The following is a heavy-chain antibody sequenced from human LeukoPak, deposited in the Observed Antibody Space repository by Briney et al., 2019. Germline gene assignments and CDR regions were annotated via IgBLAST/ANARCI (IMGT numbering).Heavy chain of an antibody. J-gene: IGHJ4*02. Sequence: ASVKVSCKASGYTFTSYYMHWVRQVPGQGLEWMGIINPSGGSTSYAQKFQGRVTMTRDTSTSTVYMELSSLRSEDTAVYYCARGGYEYSSSSGYYFDYWGQGTLVTVSS. V-gene: IGHV1-46*01. CDR2: INPSGGST. CDR1: GYTFTSYY. CDR3: ARGGYEYSSSSGYYFDY. D-gene: IGHD6-6*01.